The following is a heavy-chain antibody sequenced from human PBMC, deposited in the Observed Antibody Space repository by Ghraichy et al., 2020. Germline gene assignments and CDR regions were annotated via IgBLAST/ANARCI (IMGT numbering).Heavy chain of an antibody. CDR1: GFTFSGSA. CDR3: TRHGSSPTYYYDHSGPTPVDY. J-gene: IGHJ4*02. CDR2: IRSKANSYAT. V-gene: IGHV3-73*01. D-gene: IGHD3-22*01. Sequence: GGSLRLSCAASGFTFSGSAMDWVRQASGKGLEWVGRIRSKANSYATEYAESVKGRFTISRDDSKNTAFLQMNSLKTEDTAVYYCTRHGSSPTYYYDHSGPTPVDYWGQGTLVTVRS.